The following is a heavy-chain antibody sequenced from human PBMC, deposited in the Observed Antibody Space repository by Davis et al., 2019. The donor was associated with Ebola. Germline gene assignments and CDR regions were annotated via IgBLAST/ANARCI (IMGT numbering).Heavy chain of an antibody. J-gene: IGHJ4*02. CDR1: GFTFSSYA. CDR2: IAGSGGST. Sequence: GGSLRLSCAASGFTFSSYAMSWVRQAPGKGLEWVSAIAGSGGSTYHADSVKGRFTISRDNSKNTLYLQMNSLRAEDTAVYYCTAYYYGSGSYYNPAPFDYWGQGTLVTVSS. CDR3: TAYYYGSGSYYNPAPFDY. V-gene: IGHV3-23*01. D-gene: IGHD3-10*01.